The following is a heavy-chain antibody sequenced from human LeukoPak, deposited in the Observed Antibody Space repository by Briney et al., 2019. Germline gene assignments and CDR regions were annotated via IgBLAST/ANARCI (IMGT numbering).Heavy chain of an antibody. CDR2: IYHSGST. J-gene: IGHJ4*02. Sequence: PSETLSLTCTVSGGSISTSNWWNWVRQPPGKGLQWIGEIYHSGSTNYNPSLKSRVTISVDTSKNQFSLKLSSVTAADTAVYYCARIVSYGREEDYWGQGTLVTVSS. CDR1: GGSISTSNW. V-gene: IGHV4-4*02. CDR3: ARIVSYGREEDY. D-gene: IGHD5-18*01.